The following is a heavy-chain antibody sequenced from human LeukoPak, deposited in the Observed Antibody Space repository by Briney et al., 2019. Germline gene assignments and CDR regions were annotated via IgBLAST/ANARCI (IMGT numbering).Heavy chain of an antibody. CDR1: GFILDDFA. Sequence: ARSLRLSCAVSGFILDDFAMNWVRQVPGKGLEWVSGISWNSDYIRYADSVKGRFTISRDNAKNSLNLQMTSLRPEDTALYFCVRDFDGDYDAFDMWGQGTKVTVSS. CDR3: VRDFDGDYDAFDM. V-gene: IGHV3-9*01. CDR2: ISWNSDYI. J-gene: IGHJ3*02. D-gene: IGHD4-17*01.